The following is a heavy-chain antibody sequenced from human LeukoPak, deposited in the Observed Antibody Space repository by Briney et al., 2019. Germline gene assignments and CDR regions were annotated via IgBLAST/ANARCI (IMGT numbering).Heavy chain of an antibody. J-gene: IGHJ5*02. V-gene: IGHV3-48*02. Sequence: GGSLRLSCAASGFTLSSYAMSWVRQAPGKGLEWVSYISSSSSTIYYADSVKGRFTISRDNAKNSLYLQMNSLRDEDTAVYYCARQAYGNWFDPWAREPWSPSPQ. CDR2: ISSSSSTI. CDR1: GFTLSSYA. D-gene: IGHD4-17*01. CDR3: ARQAYGNWFDP.